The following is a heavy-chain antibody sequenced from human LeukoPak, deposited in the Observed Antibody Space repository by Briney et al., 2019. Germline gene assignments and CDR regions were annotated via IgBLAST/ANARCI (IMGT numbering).Heavy chain of an antibody. CDR1: GGSFSGYY. J-gene: IGHJ4*02. D-gene: IGHD3-22*01. CDR3: ARVSYYDSSGNRGAFDY. CDR2: INHSGSI. V-gene: IGHV4-34*01. Sequence: KPSEPLSLTCAVYGGSFSGYYWSWIRQPPGKGLEWLGEINHSGSINYNPPLKRRVTISVDKSKNQFSLKLSSVTAADTAVYYCARVSYYDSSGNRGAFDYWGQGTLVTVSS.